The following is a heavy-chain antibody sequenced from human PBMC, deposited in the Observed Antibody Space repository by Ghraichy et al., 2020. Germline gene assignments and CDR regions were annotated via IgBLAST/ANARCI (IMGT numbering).Heavy chain of an antibody. D-gene: IGHD2-21*01. CDR2: ISSSSSYI. CDR3: AREWDVGVNPSDY. CDR1: GFTFSSYS. Sequence: GGSLRLSCAASGFTFSSYSMNWVRQAPGKGLEWVSSISSSSSYIYYADSVKGRFTISRDNAKNSLYLQMNSLRAEDTAVYYCAREWDVGVNPSDYWGQGTLVTVSS. V-gene: IGHV3-21*01. J-gene: IGHJ4*02.